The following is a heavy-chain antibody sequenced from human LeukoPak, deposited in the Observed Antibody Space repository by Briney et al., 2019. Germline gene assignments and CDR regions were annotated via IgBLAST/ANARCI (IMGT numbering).Heavy chain of an antibody. V-gene: IGHV3-30*03. CDR1: GFTFSSYG. D-gene: IGHD3-22*01. CDR2: ISYDGSNK. Sequence: GGSLRLSCAASGFTFSSYGMHWVRQAPGKGLEWVAVISYDGSNKYYADSVKGRFTISRDNSKNSLYLQMNSLRDEDTAVYYCARDSSSGYYFDFDYWGQGTLVTVSS. J-gene: IGHJ4*02. CDR3: ARDSSSGYYFDFDY.